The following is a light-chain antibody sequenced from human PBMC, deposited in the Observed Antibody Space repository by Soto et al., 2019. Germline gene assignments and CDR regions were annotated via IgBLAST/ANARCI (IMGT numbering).Light chain of an antibody. Sequence: QSALTQPASVSGSPGQSITISCTGTSSDFCGYNYVSWYQQHPGKAPKLMIYDVSNRPSGVSNRFSGSKSGNTASLTFAWLQAEDEADYYCSSYTRRSTYVFGTGTKVTVL. V-gene: IGLV2-14*03. CDR2: DVS. CDR1: SSDFCGYNY. CDR3: SSYTRRSTYV. J-gene: IGLJ1*01.